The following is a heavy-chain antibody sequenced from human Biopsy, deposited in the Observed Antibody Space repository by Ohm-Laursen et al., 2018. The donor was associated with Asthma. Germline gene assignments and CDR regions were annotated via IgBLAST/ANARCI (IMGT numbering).Heavy chain of an antibody. CDR1: GFSFADCA. Sequence: SLRLSCAAPGFSFADCAVHWVRQAPGKGLEWVSSISWNSGNIDYAVSVKGRFTISRDNAKNSLCLQMQSLRHEDTAFYYCAKSADYYDSTDYLDFWGRGTLVTASS. CDR3: AKSADYYDSTDYLDF. CDR2: ISWNSGNI. V-gene: IGHV3-9*01. D-gene: IGHD3-22*01. J-gene: IGHJ4*01.